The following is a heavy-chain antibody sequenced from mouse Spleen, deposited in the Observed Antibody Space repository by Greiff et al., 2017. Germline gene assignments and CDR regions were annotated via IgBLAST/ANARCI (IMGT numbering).Heavy chain of an antibody. CDR1: GFTFSSYG. D-gene: IGHD4-1*01. CDR2: ISGGGSYT. V-gene: IGHV5-9-2*01. CDR3: ARKTWDYFDY. J-gene: IGHJ2*01. Sequence: EVHLVESGGGLVKPGGSLKLSCAASGFTFSSYGMSWVRQTPEKRLEWVATISGGGSYTYYPDSVKGRFTISRDNAKNNLYLQMSSLRSEDTALYYCARKTWDYFDYWGQGTTLTVSS.